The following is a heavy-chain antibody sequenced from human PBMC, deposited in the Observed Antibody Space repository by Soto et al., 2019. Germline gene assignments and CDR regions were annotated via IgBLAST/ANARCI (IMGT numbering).Heavy chain of an antibody. D-gene: IGHD2-8*01. J-gene: IGHJ6*02. CDR3: ARESGYCTNGVCYTTYYYYYGMDV. CDR1: GGTFSSYA. V-gene: IGHV1-69*06. CDR2: IIPIFGTA. Sequence: QVQLVQSGAEVKKPGSSVKVSCKASGGTFSSYAISWVRQAPGQGLEWMEGIIPIFGTANYAQKFQGRVTITADKSTSTAYMELSSLRSEDTAVYYCARESGYCTNGVCYTTYYYYYGMDVWGQGTTVTVSS.